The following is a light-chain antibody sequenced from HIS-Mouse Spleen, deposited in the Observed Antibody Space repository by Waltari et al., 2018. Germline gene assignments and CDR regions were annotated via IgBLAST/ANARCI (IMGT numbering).Light chain of an antibody. CDR2: DVS. J-gene: IGLJ1*01. CDR1: SSDVGGYNY. CDR3: SSYTSSSTYV. Sequence: PGQSITISCTGTSSDVGGYNYVSWYQQHPGKAPKLMIYDVSNRPSGVSNRFSGSKSGNTASLTISVLQAEDDADYYCSSYTSSSTYVFGTGTKVTVL. V-gene: IGLV2-14*03.